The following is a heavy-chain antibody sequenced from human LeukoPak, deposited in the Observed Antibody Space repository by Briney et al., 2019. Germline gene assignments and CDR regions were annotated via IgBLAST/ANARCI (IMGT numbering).Heavy chain of an antibody. Sequence: GESLKISCKGSGYDFTTYYVGWVRQMPGKGLEWMGIIYPGDSDTRYSPSFQGQVTISADKSISAAYLQWSSLKASDTAMYYCARVRAYSSASYYLDSWGQGTLVTVSS. CDR3: ARVRAYSSASYYLDS. CDR2: IYPGDSDT. J-gene: IGHJ4*02. CDR1: GYDFTTYY. V-gene: IGHV5-51*01. D-gene: IGHD3-10*01.